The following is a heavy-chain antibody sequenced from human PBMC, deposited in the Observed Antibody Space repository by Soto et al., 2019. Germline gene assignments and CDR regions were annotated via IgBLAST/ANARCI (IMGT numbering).Heavy chain of an antibody. D-gene: IGHD5-12*01. CDR3: AKRSGYQEAAYLDY. CDR2: ISDDGDST. V-gene: IGHV3-23*01. J-gene: IGHJ4*02. CDR1: RFTFSSYG. Sequence: EVQLLESGGDLVQPGGSLRLSCAVSRFTFSSYGMNWVRQAPGKGLEWVSSISDDGDSTNYADSVKGRFTISRDNSKNTLYLQMNSLRAEDTAVYYCAKRSGYQEAAYLDYWGQGTLVTVSS.